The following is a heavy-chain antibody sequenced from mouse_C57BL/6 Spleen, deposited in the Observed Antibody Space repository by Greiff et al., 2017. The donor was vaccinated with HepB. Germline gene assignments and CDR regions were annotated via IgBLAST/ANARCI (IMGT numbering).Heavy chain of an antibody. CDR3: ARDHGSYYYAMDY. V-gene: IGHV3-6*01. CDR2: ISYDGSN. J-gene: IGHJ4*01. CDR1: GYSITSGYY. D-gene: IGHD1-1*01. Sequence: EVQLQESGPGLVKPSQSLSLTCSVTGYSITSGYYWNWIRQFPGNKLEWMGYISYDGSNNYNPSLKNRISITRDTSKNQFFLKLNSVTTEDTATYYCARDHGSYYYAMDYWGQGTSVTVSS.